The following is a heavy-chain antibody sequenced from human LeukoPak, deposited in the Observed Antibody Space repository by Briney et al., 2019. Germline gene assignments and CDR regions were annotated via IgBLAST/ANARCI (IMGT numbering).Heavy chain of an antibody. J-gene: IGHJ5*02. CDR2: IYYSGST. V-gene: IGHV4-39*01. CDR3: ARRPSRFGESNRWIYWFDP. D-gene: IGHD3-10*01. Sequence: SETLSLTCTVSGGSISSSSYYWGWIRQPPGKGLEWIGSIYYSGSTYYNPSLKSRVTISVDTSKNQFSLKLSSVTAADTAVYYCARRPSRFGESNRWIYWFDPWGQGTLVTVSS. CDR1: GGSISSSSYY.